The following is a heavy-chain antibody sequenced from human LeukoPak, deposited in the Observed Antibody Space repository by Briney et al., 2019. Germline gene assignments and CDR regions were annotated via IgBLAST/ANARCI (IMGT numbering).Heavy chain of an antibody. J-gene: IGHJ4*02. V-gene: IGHV3-23*01. CDR3: AILTGTFSD. Sequence: GGSLRLSCAASRFTFSSYTMSWVRQGPGKGLEWVSTIIGSGRSTYYADSVKGRFTISRDNSKNTLYLQMNSLRAEDTAVYNCAILTGTFSDWGQGTLVTVSS. CDR1: RFTFSSYT. CDR2: IIGSGRST. D-gene: IGHD3-9*01.